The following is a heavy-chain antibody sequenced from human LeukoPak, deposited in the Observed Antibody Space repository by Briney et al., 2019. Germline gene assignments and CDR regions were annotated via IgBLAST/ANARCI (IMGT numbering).Heavy chain of an antibody. J-gene: IGHJ6*02. CDR2: TRKKASSYTT. CDR1: GFTLSDHY. V-gene: IGHV3-72*01. CDR3: GRIAINANNGMDV. D-gene: IGHD1/OR15-1a*01. Sequence: PGGSLRLSCAPSGFTLSDHYIDWVGQAPGEGREWVGRTRKKASSYTTEYAASVQGRFTISRDVSESSSSLQMNSLRTEDTAVYYCGRIAINANNGMDVWGQGTTVTVSS.